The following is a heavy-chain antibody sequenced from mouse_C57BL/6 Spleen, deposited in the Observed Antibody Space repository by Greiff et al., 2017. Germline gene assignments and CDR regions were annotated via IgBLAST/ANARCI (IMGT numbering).Heavy chain of an antibody. Sequence: VQLQQPGAELVKPGASVKLSCKASGYTFTSYWMQWVKQRPGQGLEWIGEIDPSDSYTNYNQKFKGKATVTVDTSSSTAYMQLSSLTSEDSAVYYCARNKYDAKSPYFGYWGQGTTLTVSS. D-gene: IGHD2-3*01. V-gene: IGHV1-50*01. CDR3: ARNKYDAKSPYFGY. CDR1: GYTFTSYW. CDR2: IDPSDSYT. J-gene: IGHJ2*01.